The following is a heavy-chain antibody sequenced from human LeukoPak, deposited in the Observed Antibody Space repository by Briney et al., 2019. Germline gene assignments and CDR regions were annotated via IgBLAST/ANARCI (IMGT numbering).Heavy chain of an antibody. CDR1: GYTFTSYY. D-gene: IGHD5-12*01. V-gene: IGHV1-46*03. J-gene: IGHJ4*02. Sequence: GASVKVPCKASGYTFTSYYMHWVRQAPGQGLEWMGIINPSVGSTSYAQKFQGRVTMTRDRSTSTVYMELSSLRSEDTAVYYCALVDIVATTDYWGQGTLVTVSS. CDR2: INPSVGST. CDR3: ALVDIVATTDY.